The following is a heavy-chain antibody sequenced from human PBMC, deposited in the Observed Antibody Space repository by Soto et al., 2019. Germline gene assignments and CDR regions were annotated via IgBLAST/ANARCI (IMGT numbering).Heavy chain of an antibody. V-gene: IGHV3-30*18. Sequence: GGSVRLSCAASGFTFSSYGMHWVRQAPGKGLEWVAVISYDGSNKYYADSVKGRFTISRDNSKNTLYLQMNSLRAEDTAVYYCAKVGPMIVAHRSAFDIWGQGTMVTVSS. J-gene: IGHJ3*02. CDR1: GFTFSSYG. CDR3: AKVGPMIVAHRSAFDI. CDR2: ISYDGSNK. D-gene: IGHD3-22*01.